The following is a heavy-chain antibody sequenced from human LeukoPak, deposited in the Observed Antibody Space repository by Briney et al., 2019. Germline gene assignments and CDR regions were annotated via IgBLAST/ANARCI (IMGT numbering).Heavy chain of an antibody. Sequence: GGSLRLSCAASGFTFSSYNMKWVRQAPGKGLEWVSSISWRSSDIEYAGSVKGRFTISRDNAKNSLYLQMNSLRVEDTAVYYCATFTGFANGWGQGTLVTVSS. V-gene: IGHV3-21*01. CDR3: ATFTGFANG. CDR2: ISWRSSDI. CDR1: GFTFSSYN. D-gene: IGHD3-10*01. J-gene: IGHJ4*02.